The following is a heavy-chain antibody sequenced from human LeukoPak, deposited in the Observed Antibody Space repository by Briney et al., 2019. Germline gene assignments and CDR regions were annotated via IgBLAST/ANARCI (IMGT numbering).Heavy chain of an antibody. CDR3: ARGYCSGGTCYLVENWLDP. CDR1: Y. CDR2: INPNSGGT. J-gene: IGHJ5*02. V-gene: IGHV1-2*06. Sequence: YIYWVRQAPGQGLEWMGRINPNSGGTDYAQNFQGRVTMTRDTSISTAYMELSRLRSDDTAVYYCARGYCSGGTCYLVENWLDPWGQGTLVTVSS. D-gene: IGHD2-15*01.